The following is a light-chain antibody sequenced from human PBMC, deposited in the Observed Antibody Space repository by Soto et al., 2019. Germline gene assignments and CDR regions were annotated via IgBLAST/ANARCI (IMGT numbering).Light chain of an antibody. J-gene: IGKJ4*01. CDR2: DAS. Sequence: GERATLSCRASQSVSSSLAWYQHKPGQAPRLLIYDASTRATDVPARFSGSGSGTEFTLTVSSLQSEDFAVYHCQQYSNWPLTFGGGTKV. CDR1: QSVSSS. CDR3: QQYSNWPLT. V-gene: IGKV3-15*01.